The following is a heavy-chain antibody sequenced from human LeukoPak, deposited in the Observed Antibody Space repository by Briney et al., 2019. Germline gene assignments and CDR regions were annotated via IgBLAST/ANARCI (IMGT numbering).Heavy chain of an antibody. CDR3: ARGVEPLAANTLAY. CDR2: LYSDGNT. D-gene: IGHD3-16*01. Sequence: GGSLRLSCAASGFTVITNDMTWVRQAPGKGLEWVSVLYSDGNTKYADSVQGRFTISRDNSKNTLYLEMNSLSPDDTAVYSCARGVEPLAANTLAYWGQGTLVTVSS. CDR1: GFTVITND. V-gene: IGHV3-53*01. J-gene: IGHJ4*02.